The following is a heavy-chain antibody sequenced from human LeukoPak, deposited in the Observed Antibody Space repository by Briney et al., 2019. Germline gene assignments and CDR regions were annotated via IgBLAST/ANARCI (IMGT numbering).Heavy chain of an antibody. D-gene: IGHD5-18*01. J-gene: IGHJ4*02. Sequence: SETLSLTCAVYGGSFSGYYWSWIRQPPGKGLEWIGEINHSGSTNYNPSLKSRVTMSVDTSKNQFSLKLSSVTAADTAVYYCARGVGAIVDTAMVSHGYYFDYWGQGTLVTVSS. CDR2: INHSGST. CDR1: GGSFSGYY. V-gene: IGHV4-34*01. CDR3: ARGVGAIVDTAMVSHGYYFDY.